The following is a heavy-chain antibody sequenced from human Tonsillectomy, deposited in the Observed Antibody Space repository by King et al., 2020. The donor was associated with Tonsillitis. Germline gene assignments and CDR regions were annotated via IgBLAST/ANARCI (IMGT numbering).Heavy chain of an antibody. V-gene: IGHV3-13*01. J-gene: IGHJ4*02. CDR1: GFTFSSYD. Sequence: QLVQSGGGLVQPGGSLRLSCAASGFTFSSYDMHWVRQVTGGGLEWVSLIGIIGDTFYAGSVKGRFTISRENAKNSVYLQMNSLRVGYTAVYYCVRELRGKTEFDYWGQGTLVTVSS. D-gene: IGHD1-14*01. CDR3: VRELRGKTEFDY. CDR2: IGIIGDT.